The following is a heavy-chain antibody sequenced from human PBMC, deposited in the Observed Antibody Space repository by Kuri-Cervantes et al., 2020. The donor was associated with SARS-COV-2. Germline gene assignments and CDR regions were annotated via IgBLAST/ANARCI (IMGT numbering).Heavy chain of an antibody. CDR1: GGAFSSYA. J-gene: IGHJ6*02. V-gene: IGHV1-69*05. D-gene: IGHD3-10*01. CDR2: IIPIFGTA. Sequence: SVKVSCKASGGAFSSYAISWVRQAPGQGLEWMGGIIPIFGTANYAQKLQGRVTMTTDTSTSTAYMELRSLRSDDTAVYYCAAGLLWFGHWGYGMDVWGQGTTVTVSS. CDR3: AAGLLWFGHWGYGMDV.